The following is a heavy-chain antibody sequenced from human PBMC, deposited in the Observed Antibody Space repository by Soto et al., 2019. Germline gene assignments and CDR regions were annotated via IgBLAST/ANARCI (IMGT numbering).Heavy chain of an antibody. CDR2: IYYSGST. J-gene: IGHJ6*02. CDR3: ATETPVVVPAGGMDV. CDR1: GGSISSGGYY. D-gene: IGHD2-2*01. Sequence: SETLSLTCTVSGGSISSGGYYWSWIRQHPGKGLEWIGYIYYSGSTYYNPSLKSRVTISVDTSKNQCSLKLSSVTAADTAVYYCATETPVVVPAGGMDVWGQGTTVTVSS. V-gene: IGHV4-31*03.